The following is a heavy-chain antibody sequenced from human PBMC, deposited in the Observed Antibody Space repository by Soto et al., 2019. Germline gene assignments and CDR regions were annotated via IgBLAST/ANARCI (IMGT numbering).Heavy chain of an antibody. CDR2: VSFRGDI. CDR3: ARGCSSASCYYY. Sequence: GGSLRLSCTASGFMFSSYTMNWVRQAPGKGLEWVSSVSFRGDIYYADSLEGRFTISRYDAKNSLYLQMNSLRAEDTAVYYCARGCSSASCYYYWGQGTLVTVSS. J-gene: IGHJ4*02. CDR1: GFMFSSYT. V-gene: IGHV3-21*01. D-gene: IGHD2-2*01.